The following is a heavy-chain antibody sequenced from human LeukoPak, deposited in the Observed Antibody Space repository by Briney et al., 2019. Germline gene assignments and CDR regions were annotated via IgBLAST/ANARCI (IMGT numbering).Heavy chain of an antibody. CDR1: GFTFSSHG. Sequence: PGGSLRLSCAASGFTFSSHGMHWLRQAPGKGLEWVAFIMHHGSSEYSADSVKGRFTISRDNSKNTLYLQMHSLRAEDTAVYFCARDRLEAVAGTRCFDHCGQGTLVTVSS. CDR3: ARDRLEAVAGTRCFDH. CDR2: IMHHGSSE. D-gene: IGHD6-19*01. J-gene: IGHJ4*02. V-gene: IGHV3-30*02.